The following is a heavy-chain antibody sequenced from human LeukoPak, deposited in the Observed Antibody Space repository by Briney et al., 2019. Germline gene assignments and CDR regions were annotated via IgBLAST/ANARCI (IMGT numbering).Heavy chain of an antibody. CDR3: TRDGRTVTTWGFHYYYYGMDV. CDR2: IRSKAYGGTT. J-gene: IGHJ6*02. D-gene: IGHD4-17*01. V-gene: IGHV3-49*03. CDR1: GFTFGDYA. Sequence: GGSLRLSCTASGFTFGDYAMRWFRQAPGKGLEWVGFIRSKAYGGTTEYAASVKGRFTISRDDSKSIAYLQMNSLKTEDTAVYYCTRDGRTVTTWGFHYYYYGMDVWGQGTTVTVSS.